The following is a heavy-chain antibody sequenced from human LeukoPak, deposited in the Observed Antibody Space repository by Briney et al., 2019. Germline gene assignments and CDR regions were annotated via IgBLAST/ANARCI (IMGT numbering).Heavy chain of an antibody. D-gene: IGHD1/OR15-1a*01. V-gene: IGHV1-18*01. CDR3: GKTNRATGLFYY. CDR1: GYTFTSYG. Sequence: ASVKVSCKASGYTFTSYGISWVRQAPGQGLEWMGWINIHTGDTRYPQKLQGRVTLTTDTSTTTAYMEVRSLRSDDTAVYYCGKTNRATGLFYYWGQGALVTASS. J-gene: IGHJ4*02. CDR2: INIHTGDT.